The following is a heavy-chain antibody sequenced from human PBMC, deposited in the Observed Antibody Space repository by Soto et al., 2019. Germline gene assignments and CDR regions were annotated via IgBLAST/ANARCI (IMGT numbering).Heavy chain of an antibody. J-gene: IGHJ3*02. V-gene: IGHV3-74*01. CDR2: INSDGSST. D-gene: IGHD6-19*01. CDR1: GFTFNTYA. Sequence: GGSLRLSCVASGFTFNTYAMSWVRQAPGKGLVWVSRINSDGSSTTYADSVKGRFTISRDSAKNTLYLQMNSLRAEDTAVYYCARVRMAGDFDIWGQGTMVTVSS. CDR3: ARVRMAGDFDI.